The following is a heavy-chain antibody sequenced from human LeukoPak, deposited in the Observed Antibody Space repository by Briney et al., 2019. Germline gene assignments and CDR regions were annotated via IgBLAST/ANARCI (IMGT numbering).Heavy chain of an antibody. CDR3: ARDGEYYYDNQNDAFDI. V-gene: IGHV3-21*01. D-gene: IGHD3-22*01. Sequence: RPGGSLRLSCAASGFTFSSYSMNWVRQAPGKGLEWVSSISSSSSYIYYADSVKGRFTISRDNAKNSLYLQMNSLRAEDTAVYYCARDGEYYYDNQNDAFDIWGQGTMVTVSS. CDR2: ISSSSSYI. CDR1: GFTFSSYS. J-gene: IGHJ3*02.